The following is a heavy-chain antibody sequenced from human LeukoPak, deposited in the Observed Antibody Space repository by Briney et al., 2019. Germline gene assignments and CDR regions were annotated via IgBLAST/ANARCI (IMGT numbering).Heavy chain of an antibody. Sequence: GGSLRLSCAASGFTFSSYWMSWVRQAPGKGLEWVGNIKQDGSEKYYVDSVKGRFTISRDNAKNSLYLQMNSLRAEDTAVYYCARDDCSSISCYHNWFEPWGQGTLVTVSS. CDR1: GFTFSSYW. CDR3: ARDDCSSISCYHNWFEP. CDR2: IKQDGSEK. V-gene: IGHV3-7*01. D-gene: IGHD2-2*01. J-gene: IGHJ5*02.